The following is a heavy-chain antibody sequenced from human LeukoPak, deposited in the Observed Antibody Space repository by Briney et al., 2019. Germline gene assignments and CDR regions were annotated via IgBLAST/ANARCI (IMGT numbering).Heavy chain of an antibody. CDR3: AKDPGGYCSSTSCNS. J-gene: IGHJ5*02. D-gene: IGHD2-2*01. CDR2: ISGSGGST. V-gene: IGHV3-23*01. CDR1: GFTFSSYA. Sequence: GGSLRLSCAASGFTFSSYAMSWVRQAPGKGLEWVLAISGSGGSTYYADSVKGRFTISRDNSKNTLYLQMNSLRAEDTAVYYCAKDPGGYCSSTSCNSWGQGTLVTVSS.